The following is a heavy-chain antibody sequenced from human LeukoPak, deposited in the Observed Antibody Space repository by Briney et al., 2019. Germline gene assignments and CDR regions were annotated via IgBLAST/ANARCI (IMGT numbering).Heavy chain of an antibody. CDR3: ARHVAMIVVVITTFGDYFDY. J-gene: IGHJ4*02. V-gene: IGHV4-34*01. Sequence: PSETLSLTCTVSGGSISSYYWSWIRQPPGKGLEWIGEINHSGSTNYNPSLKSRVTISVDTSKNQFSLKLSSVTAADTAVYYCARHVAMIVVVITTFGDYFDYWGQGTLVTVSS. D-gene: IGHD3-22*01. CDR1: GGSISSYY. CDR2: INHSGST.